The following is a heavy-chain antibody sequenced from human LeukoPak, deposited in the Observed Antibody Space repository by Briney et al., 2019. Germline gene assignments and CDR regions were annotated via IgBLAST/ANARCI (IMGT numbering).Heavy chain of an antibody. V-gene: IGHV4-30-4*01. D-gene: IGHD3-22*01. CDR3: ARKRYDDPYFFDY. J-gene: IGHJ4*02. CDR2: IYYSGTT. CDR1: GGSISSGDYY. Sequence: SQTLSLTCTVSGGSISSGDYYWLWIRQPPGKCLECIGYIYYSGTTYYNPSLKSRVTISVDTSKNQFSLKLNSVTAADTAVYYCARKRYDDPYFFDYWGQGTLVTVSS.